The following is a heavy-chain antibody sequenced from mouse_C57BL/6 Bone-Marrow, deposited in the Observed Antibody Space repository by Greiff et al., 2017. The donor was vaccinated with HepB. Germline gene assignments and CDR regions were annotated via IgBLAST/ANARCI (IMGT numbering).Heavy chain of an antibody. Sequence: VQLQQSGAELVRPGTSVKMSCKASGYTFTNYWIGWAKQRPGHGLEWIGDIYPGGGYTNYNEKFKGKATLTADKASSTAYMQFSSLTSEDSAIYYCARWAITTVVAMDYWGQGTSVTVSS. CDR3: ARWAITTVVAMDY. J-gene: IGHJ4*01. D-gene: IGHD1-1*01. CDR2: IYPGGGYT. V-gene: IGHV1-63*01. CDR1: GYTFTNYW.